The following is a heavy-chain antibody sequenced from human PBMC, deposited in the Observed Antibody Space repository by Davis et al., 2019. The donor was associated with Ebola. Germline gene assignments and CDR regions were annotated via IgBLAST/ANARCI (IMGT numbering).Heavy chain of an antibody. J-gene: IGHJ6*02. CDR1: GYTFTGYY. CDR3: ARDIAPRGANYYYYGMDV. V-gene: IGHV1-2*02. Sequence: ASVKVSCKASGYTFTGYYMHWVRQAPGQGLEWMGWINPNSGGTNYAQKFQGRVTMTRDTSISTAYMELSRLRSDDTAVYYCARDIAPRGANYYYYGMDVWGQGTTVTVSS. CDR2: INPNSGGT. D-gene: IGHD3-10*01.